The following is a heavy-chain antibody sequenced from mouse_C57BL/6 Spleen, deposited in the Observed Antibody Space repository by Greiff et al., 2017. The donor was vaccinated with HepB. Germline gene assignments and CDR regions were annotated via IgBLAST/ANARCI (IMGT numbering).Heavy chain of an antibody. J-gene: IGHJ4*01. CDR1: GFTFSSYA. V-gene: IGHV5-4*01. CDR2: ISDGGSYT. D-gene: IGHD2-5*01. Sequence: EVQVVESGGGLVKPGGSLKLSCAASGFTFSSYAMSWVRQTPEKRLEWVATISDGGSYTYYPDNVKGRFTISRDNAKNNLYLQMSHLKSEDTAMYYCASYYSKDDYYYAMDYWGQGTSVTVSS. CDR3: ASYYSKDDYYYAMDY.